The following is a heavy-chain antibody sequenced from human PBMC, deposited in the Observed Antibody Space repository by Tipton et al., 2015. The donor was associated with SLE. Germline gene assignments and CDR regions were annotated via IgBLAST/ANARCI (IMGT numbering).Heavy chain of an antibody. Sequence: RSLRLSCAASGFSFDDYAMHWVRQAPGKGLEWVAGIGWDSAYIAYEDSVEGRFTISRDNAKKSLYLQMDSLRPDDTAVFYCAKRAGENEGPFDQWGQGTLVTVSS. D-gene: IGHD1-1*01. CDR3: AKRAGENEGPFDQ. V-gene: IGHV3-9*01. CDR2: IGWDSAYI. CDR1: GFSFDDYA. J-gene: IGHJ4*02.